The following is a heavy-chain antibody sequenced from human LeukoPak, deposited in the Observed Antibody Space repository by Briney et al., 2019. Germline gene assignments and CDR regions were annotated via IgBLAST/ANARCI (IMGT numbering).Heavy chain of an antibody. CDR1: GYTFTSYQ. V-gene: IGHV1-46*01. D-gene: IGHD5-18*01. CDR3: ARGDKYSYGPGD. Sequence: ASVKVSCKASGYTFTSYQMHWVRQAPGQGLEWMGIINSSGGSISYAEKFQGRVTMTRDTSTSTVYMEMSSLRSEDTAVYYCARGDKYSYGPGDWGQGTLVTVSS. CDR2: INSSGGSI. J-gene: IGHJ4*02.